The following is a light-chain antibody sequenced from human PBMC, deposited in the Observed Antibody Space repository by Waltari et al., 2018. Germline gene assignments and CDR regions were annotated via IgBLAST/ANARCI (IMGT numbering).Light chain of an antibody. CDR2: WVS. J-gene: IGKJ4*01. CDR1: QSVLYSSNNKNY. CDR3: QQFYSNPLT. V-gene: IGKV4-1*01. Sequence: DIVMTQSQDSLAVSLGERATINCKSTQSVLYSSNNKNYLAWYQQKPGQPPKLLIYWVSTRESGVADRFRGSGSGTDFTLTSSSLQAEDVAVYYCQQFYSNPLTFGGGTKVEIK.